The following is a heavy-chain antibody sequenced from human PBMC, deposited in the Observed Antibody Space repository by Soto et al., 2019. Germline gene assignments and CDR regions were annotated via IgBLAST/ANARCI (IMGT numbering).Heavy chain of an antibody. CDR1: GYSFPSYW. Sequence: PGESLKISCTGSGYSFPSYWIAWVRQMPGKGLEWMGLIYPGDFHTRYSLSFQGQVPISADKSISSAYQQWSRLKASNSAMYNRTTIRGSWIRLDPWGQGTPVTVSS. V-gene: IGHV5-51*01. CDR2: IYPGDFHT. CDR3: TTIRGSWIRLDP. D-gene: IGHD6-13*01. J-gene: IGHJ5*02.